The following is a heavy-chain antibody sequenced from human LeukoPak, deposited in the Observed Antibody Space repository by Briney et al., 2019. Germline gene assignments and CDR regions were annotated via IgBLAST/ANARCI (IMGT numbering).Heavy chain of an antibody. CDR1: GGSISSTNW. CDR3: SRESGAFSPFGY. CDR2: ISLSGLT. J-gene: IGHJ4*02. D-gene: IGHD1-26*01. Sequence: PSGTLSLTCGVSGGSISSTNWWRWVRQPPGQGLEWIGEISLSGLTNYNPSLKSRVTMSLDKSKNHLSLNLTSVTAADTAVYYCSRESGAFSPFGYWGQGTLVTASS. V-gene: IGHV4-4*02.